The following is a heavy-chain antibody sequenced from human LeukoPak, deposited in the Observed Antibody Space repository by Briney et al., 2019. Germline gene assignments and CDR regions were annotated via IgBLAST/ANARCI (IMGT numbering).Heavy chain of an antibody. J-gene: IGHJ4*02. D-gene: IGHD4-11*01. V-gene: IGHV2-5*01. CDR1: GFSLSTSGVG. CDR3: AHSPNDDSNYGLAGWYPFDY. CDR2: IYWNDDK. Sequence: SGPTLVNPTQTLTLTCTFSGFSLSTSGVGVGWIRQPPGKALEWLALIYWNDDKRYSPSLKSRLTITKDTSKNQVVLTMTNMDPVDTASYYCAHSPNDDSNYGLAGWYPFDYWGQGTLATVSS.